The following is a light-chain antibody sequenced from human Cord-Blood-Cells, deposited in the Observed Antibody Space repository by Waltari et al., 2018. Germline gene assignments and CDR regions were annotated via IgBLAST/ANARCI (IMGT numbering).Light chain of an antibody. CDR3: SSYTSSRTRV. CDR1: SSDVGGYNY. Sequence: QSALTQPASVSGSPGQSITIPCTGTSSDVGGYNYVSWYQQHQGKAPKLMIYDVSNRPSGVSNRFSGSKSGNTASLTISGLQAEDEADYYCSSYTSSRTRVFGTGTKVTVL. J-gene: IGLJ1*01. V-gene: IGLV2-14*01. CDR2: DVS.